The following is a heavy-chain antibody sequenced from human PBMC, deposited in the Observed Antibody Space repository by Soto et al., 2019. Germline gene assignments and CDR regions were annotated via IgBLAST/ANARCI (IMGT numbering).Heavy chain of an antibody. V-gene: IGHV3-33*01. CDR2: IWYDGSNK. J-gene: IGHJ6*02. CDR3: ARDRAVTPGYYGMDV. D-gene: IGHD4-4*01. Sequence: QVQLVESGGGVVQPGRSLRLSCAASGFTFSSYGMHWVRQAPGKGLEWVAVIWYDGSNKYYADSVKGRFTISRDNSKNPLYLQMNSLRAEDTAVYYCARDRAVTPGYYGMDVWGQGTTVTVSS. CDR1: GFTFSSYG.